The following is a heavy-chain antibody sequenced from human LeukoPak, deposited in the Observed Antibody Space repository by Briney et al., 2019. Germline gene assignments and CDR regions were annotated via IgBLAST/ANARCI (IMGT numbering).Heavy chain of an antibody. CDR1: GYSFTSYW. J-gene: IGHJ5*02. Sequence: GESLKISCKGSGYSFTSYWIGWVRQMPGKGLEWMGIIYPGDSDTRYSPSFQGQVTISADKSISTAYLQWSSLKASDTAMYYCARLGIAAAGTDNWFDPWGQGTPVTVSS. V-gene: IGHV5-51*01. CDR2: IYPGDSDT. D-gene: IGHD6-13*01. CDR3: ARLGIAAAGTDNWFDP.